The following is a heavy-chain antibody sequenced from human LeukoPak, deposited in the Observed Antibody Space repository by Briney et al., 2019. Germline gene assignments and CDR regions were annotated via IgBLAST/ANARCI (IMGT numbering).Heavy chain of an antibody. CDR3: ARDNYYDRKGFDY. CDR2: IYYRGNT. J-gene: IGHJ4*02. CDR1: GGSISSGDYY. D-gene: IGHD3-16*01. Sequence: SQTLSLTCTVSGGSISSGDYYWSWIRQHPGKGLEWIGYIYYRGNTDYNPSLKSRVTISIDTSKNQFFLKLSSVTVADTAVYYCARDNYYDRKGFDYWGQGTLVTVSS. V-gene: IGHV4-31*03.